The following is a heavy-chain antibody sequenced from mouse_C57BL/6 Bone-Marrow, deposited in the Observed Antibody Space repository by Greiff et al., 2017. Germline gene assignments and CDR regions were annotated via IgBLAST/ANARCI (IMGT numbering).Heavy chain of an antibody. CDR3: TDTTVGRPLDWYFDV. J-gene: IGHJ1*03. V-gene: IGHV1-15*01. D-gene: IGHD1-1*01. CDR2: IDPETGGT. CDR1: GYTFTDYE. Sequence: QVQLQQSGAELVRPGASVTLSCKASGYTFTDYEMHWVKQTPVHGLEWIGAIDPETGGTAYNQKFKGKAILTADTSSSTAYMELRSLTSEDSAVYYCTDTTVGRPLDWYFDVWGTGTTVTVSS.